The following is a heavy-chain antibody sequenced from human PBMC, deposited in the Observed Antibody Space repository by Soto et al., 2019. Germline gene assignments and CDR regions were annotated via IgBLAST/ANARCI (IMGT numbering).Heavy chain of an antibody. CDR2: IYTDDNI. V-gene: IGHV3-53*01. Sequence: EVQLVESGGGLVQPGGSLRLSCAASGFTVSGNYVTWVRQAPGKGLEWVSVIYTDDNIYYADSVTGRFTISRDNSKNTSYLQMNRLRVEDTAVYYCATDLSAKYGMDVWGQGTTVTVSS. D-gene: IGHD3-3*01. CDR1: GFTVSGNY. CDR3: ATDLSAKYGMDV. J-gene: IGHJ6*02.